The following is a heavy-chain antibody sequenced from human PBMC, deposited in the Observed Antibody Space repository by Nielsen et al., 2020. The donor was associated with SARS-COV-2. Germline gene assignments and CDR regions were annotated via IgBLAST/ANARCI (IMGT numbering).Heavy chain of an antibody. CDR3: ARDLRITMISTGAFDI. Sequence: GESLKISCAASGFTVRSNYMSWLRQAPGKGLEWVSAIYTGGSTYYADSVKGRFTISRDNSKNTLYLQMNSLRAEDTAVYYCARDLRITMISTGAFDIWGQGTMVTVSS. CDR2: IYTGGST. V-gene: IGHV3-53*01. D-gene: IGHD3-22*01. CDR1: GFTVRSNY. J-gene: IGHJ3*02.